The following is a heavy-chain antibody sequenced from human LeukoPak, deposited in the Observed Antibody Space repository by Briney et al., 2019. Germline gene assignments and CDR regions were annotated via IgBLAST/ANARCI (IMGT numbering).Heavy chain of an antibody. CDR3: ARAYDFWSGYSAGFXX. D-gene: IGHD3-3*01. V-gene: IGHV1-2*06. CDR1: GYTFTGYY. CDR2: INPNSGGT. J-gene: IGHJ4*02. Sequence: GASVKVSCKASGYTFTGYYMHWVRQAPGQGLEWMGRINPNSGGTNYAQKFQGRVTMTRDTAISTAYLELSRLRSDDTAVYYCARAYDFWSGYSAGFXXWGQXXLVT.